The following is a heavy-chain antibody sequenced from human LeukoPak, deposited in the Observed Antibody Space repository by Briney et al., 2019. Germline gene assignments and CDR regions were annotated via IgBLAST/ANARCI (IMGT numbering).Heavy chain of an antibody. CDR3: ARDSALGYCGGDCYPDY. V-gene: IGHV4-4*07. CDR2: IYTSGST. J-gene: IGHJ4*02. D-gene: IGHD2-21*02. Sequence: PSETLSLTCIVSGGSISSYYWSWIRQPAGKGLEWIGRIYTSGSTNYNPSLKSRVTMSVDTSKNQFSLKLSSVTAADTAVYYCARDSALGYCGGDCYPDYWGQGTLVTVSS. CDR1: GGSISSYY.